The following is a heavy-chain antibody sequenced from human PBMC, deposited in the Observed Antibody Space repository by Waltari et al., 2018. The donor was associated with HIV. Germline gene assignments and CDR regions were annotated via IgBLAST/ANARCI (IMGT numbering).Heavy chain of an antibody. V-gene: IGHV1-2*02. D-gene: IGHD3-22*01. CDR1: GKHSTYNY. J-gene: IGHJ4*02. CDR3: ARDRSIVSRHYDNAVSPYFDS. Sequence: QVQLVQSGAEVRKPGASVRVSCKASGKHSTYNYIHWVRRAPGQGLEWMGWINPSSGGTKYAQRFQGRVTMTRDTSINTAYMDLSGLTSDDTAVYFCARDRSIVSRHYDNAVSPYFDSWGQGTLVTVSS. CDR2: INPSSGGT.